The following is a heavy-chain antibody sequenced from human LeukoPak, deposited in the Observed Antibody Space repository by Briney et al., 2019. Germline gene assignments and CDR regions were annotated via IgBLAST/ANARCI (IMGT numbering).Heavy chain of an antibody. V-gene: IGHV3-23*01. CDR3: AKDHRSGSYQPFGYFDY. CDR1: GFTFSSYA. CDR2: ISGSGGST. D-gene: IGHD1-26*01. J-gene: IGHJ4*02. Sequence: EGSLRLSCAASGFTFSSYAMSWVRQAPGKGLEWVSAISGSGGSTYYADSVKGRFTISRDNSKNTLYLQMNSLRAEDTAVYYCAKDHRSGSYQPFGYFDYWGQGTLVTVSS.